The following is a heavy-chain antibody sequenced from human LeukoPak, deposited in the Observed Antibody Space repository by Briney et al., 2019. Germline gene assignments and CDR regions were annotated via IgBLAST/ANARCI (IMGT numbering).Heavy chain of an antibody. CDR1: GFIFSSYN. CDR2: VSSSSNYI. CDR3: ARDGYNSANGIDV. Sequence: GGSLRLSCAASGFIFSSYNMNWVRQAPGKGLEWVSSVSSSSNYIYYADSVKGRFTVSRDNAKSSLSLQMNGLTAEDTAVYFCARDGYNSANGIDVWGQGTMVTVSS. D-gene: IGHD1-1*01. V-gene: IGHV3-21*01. J-gene: IGHJ3*01.